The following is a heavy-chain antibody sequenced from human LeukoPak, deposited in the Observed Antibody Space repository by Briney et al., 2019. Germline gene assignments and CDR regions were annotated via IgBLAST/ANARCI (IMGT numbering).Heavy chain of an antibody. J-gene: IGHJ5*02. CDR2: IHHSGGT. D-gene: IGHD3-9*01. Sequence: PSETLSLTCSVSGASINSYWWSWLRQPPGRGLDGIAYIHHSGGTNYNPSLTSRVTISLDTSKNQVSLMLTSLTAPHTPVSFFAPHFPFDSDKYSDRFDPWGQGNLVTVSS. CDR1: GASINSYW. CDR3: APHFPFDSDKYSDRFDP. V-gene: IGHV4-59*08.